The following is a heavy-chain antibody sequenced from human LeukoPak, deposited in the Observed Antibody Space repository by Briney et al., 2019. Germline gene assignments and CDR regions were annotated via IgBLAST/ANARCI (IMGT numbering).Heavy chain of an antibody. CDR1: GGSFSGYY. Sequence: SETLSLTCAVYGGSFSGYYWSWIRQPPGKGLEWIGEINHSGSTNYNPSLKSRVTISVDTSKNQFSLKLSSVTAADTAVYYCARPRRDLRSSWYGSAFDIWGQGTMVTVSS. J-gene: IGHJ3*02. CDR2: INHSGST. CDR3: ARPRRDLRSSWYGSAFDI. D-gene: IGHD6-13*01. V-gene: IGHV4-34*01.